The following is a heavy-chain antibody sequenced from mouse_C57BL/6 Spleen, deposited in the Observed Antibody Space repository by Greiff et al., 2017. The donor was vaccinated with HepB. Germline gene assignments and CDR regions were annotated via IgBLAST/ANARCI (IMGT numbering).Heavy chain of an antibody. J-gene: IGHJ2*01. CDR1: GFNIKDDY. Sequence: DVKLQESGAELVRPGASVKLSCTASGFNIKDDYMHWVKQRPEQGLEWIGWIDPENGDTEYASKFQGKATITADTSSNTAYLQLSSLTSEDTAVYYCTALLLRWGYWGQGTTLTVSS. D-gene: IGHD1-1*01. V-gene: IGHV14-4*01. CDR2: IDPENGDT. CDR3: TALLLRWGY.